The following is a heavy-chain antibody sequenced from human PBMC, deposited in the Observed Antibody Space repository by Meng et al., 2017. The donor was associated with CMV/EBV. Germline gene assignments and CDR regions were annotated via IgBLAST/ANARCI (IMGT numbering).Heavy chain of an antibody. Sequence: GGSLRLSCAASGFTFSSYSMNWVRQAPGKGLEWVSFISSSSSYIYYADSVKGRFTISRDNAKNSLYLQMNSLRSEDTAVYYCARDCSSTTGGMDVWGQGTTVTVSS. V-gene: IGHV3-21*01. CDR2: ISSSSSYI. D-gene: IGHD2-2*01. J-gene: IGHJ6*02. CDR3: ARDCSSTTGGMDV. CDR1: GFTFSSYS.